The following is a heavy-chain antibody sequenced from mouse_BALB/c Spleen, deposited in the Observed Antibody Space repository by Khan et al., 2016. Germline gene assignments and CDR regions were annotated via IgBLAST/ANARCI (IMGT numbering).Heavy chain of an antibody. CDR2: IYPGDGFT. J-gene: IGHJ2*01. CDR1: GYTFTNYD. D-gene: IGHD1-1*01. Sequence: QVQLQQSGAELVKPGASVKLSCKASGYTFTNYDINWVRQRPEQGLEWIGWIYPGDGFTKYNDKFKGKATLTTDRSSSTAYMQLSRLTSEDSAVYFGAGETVVSPYYCDYWGQGTTLTVSS. CDR3: AGETVVSPYYCDY. V-gene: IGHV1-85*01.